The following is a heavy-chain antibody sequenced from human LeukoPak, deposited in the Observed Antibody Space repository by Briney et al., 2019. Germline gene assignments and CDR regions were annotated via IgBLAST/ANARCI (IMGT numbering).Heavy chain of an antibody. V-gene: IGHV3-53*01. CDR2: IYSGGST. Sequence: PGGSLRLSCAASGFTVSSNYMNWVRQAPGKGLEWVSVIYSGGSTYYADSVKGRFTISRDNSKNTLYLQMNSLRAEDTAVYYCARDPATGELDYWGQGTLVTVSS. J-gene: IGHJ4*02. CDR1: GFTVSSNY. D-gene: IGHD7-27*01. CDR3: ARDPATGELDY.